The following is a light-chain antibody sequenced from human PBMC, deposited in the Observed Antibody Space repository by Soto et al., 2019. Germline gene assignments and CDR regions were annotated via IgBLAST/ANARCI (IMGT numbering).Light chain of an antibody. Sequence: QSVLTQPASVSGSPGQSITISCTGTSSDVGSYNLVSWYQHHPGTAPKLIIYEVTKRPSGVSNRFSASKSGNTASLTISGLQAEDDADYYCSSYTSSSTLPYVFGTGTKVTVL. V-gene: IGLV2-14*02. J-gene: IGLJ1*01. CDR3: SSYTSSSTLPYV. CDR1: SSDVGSYNL. CDR2: EVT.